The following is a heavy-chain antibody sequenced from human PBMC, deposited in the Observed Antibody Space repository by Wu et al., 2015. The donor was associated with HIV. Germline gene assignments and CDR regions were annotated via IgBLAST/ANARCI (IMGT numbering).Heavy chain of an antibody. V-gene: IGHV1-58*02. J-gene: IGHJ3*02. CDR3: AAATPVGVLQSFDWLLFPSFDI. CDR2: IVVGSGSR. D-gene: IGHD3-9*01. CDR1: GYSFIDYY. Sequence: QLEQSGAEVKKPGASVMLSCKTSGYSFIDYYIYWVRLAPGRGLQWMGWIVVGSGSRNFAQKFQERITITRDMSTSTIYMELTSLRSEDTAVYYCAAATPVGVLQSFDWLLFPSFDIWGLGTMVTVSS.